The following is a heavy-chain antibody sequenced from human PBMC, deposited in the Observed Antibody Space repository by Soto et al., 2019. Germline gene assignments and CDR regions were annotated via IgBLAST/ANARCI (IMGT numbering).Heavy chain of an antibody. CDR1: GFTFTSSA. J-gene: IGHJ4*02. CDR2: IVVGSGNT. V-gene: IGHV1-58*01. D-gene: IGHD5-18*01. Sequence: SVKVSCKASGFTFTSSAVQWVRQARGQRLEWIGWIVVGSGNTNYAQKFQERVTITRDMSTSTAYMELSSLRSEDTAVYYCAAETTDTAMATYYFDYWGQGTLVTVSS. CDR3: AAETTDTAMATYYFDY.